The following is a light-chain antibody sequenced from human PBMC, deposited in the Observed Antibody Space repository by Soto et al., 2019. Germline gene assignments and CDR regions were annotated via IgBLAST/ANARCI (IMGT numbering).Light chain of an antibody. V-gene: IGKV3-15*01. CDR3: QQYNNWPQT. CDR2: GAS. J-gene: IGKJ1*01. CDR1: QSVSSN. Sequence: EIVMTQSPATLSVSPGERATLSCRASQSVSSNLAWYQQKPGQAPRLLIYGASTRATGIPARFSGTRVGTEFNLPINSLQSGDFAVYYCQQYNNWPQTFGQGTKVEIK.